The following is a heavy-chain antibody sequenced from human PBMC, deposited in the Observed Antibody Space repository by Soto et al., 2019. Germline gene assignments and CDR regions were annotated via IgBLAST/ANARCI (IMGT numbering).Heavy chain of an antibody. J-gene: IGHJ6*02. CDR1: GGSISSGGYY. Sequence: PSETLSLTSTVSGGSISSGGYYWSWIRQHPGKGLEWIGYIYYSGSTYYNPSLKSRVTISVDTSKNQFSLKLSSVTAADTAVYYCARAEDLRGYSGYDHYGMDVWGQGTTVTVSS. CDR3: ARAEDLRGYSGYDHYGMDV. D-gene: IGHD5-12*01. CDR2: IYYSGST. V-gene: IGHV4-31*03.